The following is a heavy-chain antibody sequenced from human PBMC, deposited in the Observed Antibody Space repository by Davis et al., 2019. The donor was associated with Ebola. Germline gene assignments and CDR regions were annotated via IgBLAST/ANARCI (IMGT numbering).Heavy chain of an antibody. Sequence: PGGSLRLSCAASGFTFSSYSMNWVRQAPGKGLEWVSSISSSSSYIYYADSVKGRFTISRDNAKNSLYLQMNSLRAEDTAVYYCARNGITIFGVVIDYWGQGTLVTVSS. V-gene: IGHV3-21*01. CDR3: ARNGITIFGVVIDY. D-gene: IGHD3-3*01. J-gene: IGHJ4*02. CDR2: ISSSSSYI. CDR1: GFTFSSYS.